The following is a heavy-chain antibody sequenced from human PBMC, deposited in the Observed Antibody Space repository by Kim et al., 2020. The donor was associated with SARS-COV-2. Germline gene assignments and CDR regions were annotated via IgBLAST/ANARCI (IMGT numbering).Heavy chain of an antibody. CDR1: GGSFSGYS. J-gene: IGHJ4*02. Sequence: SETLSLTCAVYGGSFSGYSWSWIRQPPGKGLEWIGEINHSGRTNYNPSLKSRVTISVDTSKNKFPLKLTSVTAADTAVYFCARRFSNTSGWGSHYCDLWGQGILVTVSS. CDR3: ARRFSNTSGWGSHYCDL. V-gene: IGHV4-34*01. CDR2: INHSGRT. D-gene: IGHD3-10*01.